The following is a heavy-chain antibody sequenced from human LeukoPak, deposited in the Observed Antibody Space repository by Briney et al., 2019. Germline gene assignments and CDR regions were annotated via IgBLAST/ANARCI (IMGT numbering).Heavy chain of an antibody. V-gene: IGHV3-11*01. J-gene: IGHJ4*02. CDR3: AKTRPLDSSSWSHGDY. CDR2: ISSSGTTI. Sequence: PGGSLRLSCAASGFTFSDYYMSWIRQAPGKGLEWVSYISSSGTTISYTDSVKGRFTISRDNAKKSLYLQMNSLRAEDTAVYYCAKTRPLDSSSWSHGDYWGQGTLVTVSS. D-gene: IGHD6-13*01. CDR1: GFTFSDYY.